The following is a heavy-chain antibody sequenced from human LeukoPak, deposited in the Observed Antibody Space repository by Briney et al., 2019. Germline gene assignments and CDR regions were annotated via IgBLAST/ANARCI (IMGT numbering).Heavy chain of an antibody. V-gene: IGHV4-4*07. J-gene: IGHJ3*02. D-gene: IGHD3-10*02. CDR3: ARVQSADYDRAFDI. CDR1: GGSISSYY. Sequence: NPSETLSLTCTVSGGSISSYYWSWIRQPAGKGLEWIGRIYTSGSTNYNPSLKSRVTMSVDTSNNLFSLKLSSVTAADTAVYYCARVQSADYDRAFDIWGQGTMVTVSS. CDR2: IYTSGST.